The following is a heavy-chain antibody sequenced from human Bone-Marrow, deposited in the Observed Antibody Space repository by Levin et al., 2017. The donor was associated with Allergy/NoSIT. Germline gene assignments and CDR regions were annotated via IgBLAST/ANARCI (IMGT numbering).Heavy chain of an antibody. V-gene: IGHV3-33*01. D-gene: IGHD1-26*01. J-gene: IGHJ3*02. CDR1: GFTFSSYG. CDR3: ARASGWELNAFDS. Sequence: GESLKISCAASGFTFSSYGMHWVRQAPGKGLEWVAVIWYDGSNKYYADSVKGRFTISRDNSKNTLYLQMNSLRAEDTAVYYCARASGWELNAFDSWGQGTMVTVSS. CDR2: IWYDGSNK.